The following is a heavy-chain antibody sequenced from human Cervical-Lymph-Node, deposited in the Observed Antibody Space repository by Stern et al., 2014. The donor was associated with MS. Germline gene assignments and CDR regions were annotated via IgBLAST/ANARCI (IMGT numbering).Heavy chain of an antibody. CDR2: IIHIFGIA. CDR3: ARTDTAMATKHAFDI. V-gene: IGHV1-69*17. Sequence: VQLVESGAEVKKPGSSVKVSCKASGCTFSGYAISWVRQAPGQGLEWMGGIIHIFGIANSATQVQGGFTISADKSTSTAYMELSSLSSEDTAVYYCARTDTAMATKHAFDIWGQGTMVTVSS. CDR1: GCTFSGYA. J-gene: IGHJ3*02. D-gene: IGHD5-18*01.